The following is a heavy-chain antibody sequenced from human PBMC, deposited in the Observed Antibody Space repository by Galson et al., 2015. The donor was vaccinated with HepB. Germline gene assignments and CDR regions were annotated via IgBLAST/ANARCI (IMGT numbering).Heavy chain of an antibody. CDR2: ISSSSSYI. CDR1: GFTFSSYS. D-gene: IGHD3-3*01. CDR3: ASPTNDFWSGYFMPDY. V-gene: IGHV3-21*01. Sequence: SLRLSCAASGFTFSSYSMNWVRQAPGKGLEWVSSISSSSSYIYYADSVKGRFTISRDNAKNSLYLQMNSLRAEDTAVYYCASPTNDFWSGYFMPDYWGQGTLVTVSS. J-gene: IGHJ4*02.